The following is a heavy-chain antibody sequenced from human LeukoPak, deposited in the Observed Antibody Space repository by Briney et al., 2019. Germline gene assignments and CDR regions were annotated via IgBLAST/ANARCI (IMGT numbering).Heavy chain of an antibody. D-gene: IGHD2-2*01. CDR3: ARVGVVVPAAWFDP. Sequence: ASVKVSCKASGYNFGIFGISWVRQAPGQGLEWMGWISANNGNINYAQNLQGRVTMTTDTSTSTAYMELRSLRSDDTAVYYCARVGVVVPAAWFDPWGQGTLVTVSS. J-gene: IGHJ5*02. CDR1: GYNFGIFG. CDR2: ISANNGNI. V-gene: IGHV1-18*01.